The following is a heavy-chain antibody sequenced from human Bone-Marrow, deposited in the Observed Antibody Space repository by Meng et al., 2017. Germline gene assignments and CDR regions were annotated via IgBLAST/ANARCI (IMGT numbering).Heavy chain of an antibody. CDR2: INHSGST. V-gene: IGHV4-34*01. J-gene: IGHJ4*02. CDR3: ARGPTTMAHDFDY. Sequence: QLHLQPSGSGLFIPSETLSLTCVVSSGSFSDYYWSWIRQPPGKGLEWIGEINHSGSTNYNPSLEGRATISVDTSQNNLSLRLRSVTAADSAVYYCARGPTTMAHDFDYWGQGTLVTVSS. CDR1: SGSFSDYY. D-gene: IGHD4-11*01.